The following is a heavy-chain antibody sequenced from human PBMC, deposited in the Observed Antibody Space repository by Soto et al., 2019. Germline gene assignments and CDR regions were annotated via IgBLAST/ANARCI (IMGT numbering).Heavy chain of an antibody. CDR3: VRHHIYAFDM. J-gene: IGHJ3*02. CDR1: GFTFSSYS. Sequence: EVHLVESGGELVQPGGSLRLSCVASGFTFSSYSKNWVRQVAGKGLEWVSYIRGVSDVIYYEDSVKRRFTIARDTAKYSLYLQMHSLRAGATDVYYCVRHHIYAFDMWGQGKMVTVSS. CDR2: IRGVSDVI. D-gene: IGHD2-21*01. V-gene: IGHV3-48*01.